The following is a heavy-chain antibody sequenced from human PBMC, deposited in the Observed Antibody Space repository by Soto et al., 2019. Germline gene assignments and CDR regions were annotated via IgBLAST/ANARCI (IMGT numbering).Heavy chain of an antibody. CDR3: TTSLYTRRSRYYYYYYGMDV. J-gene: IGHJ6*02. Sequence: PGGSLRLSCAASGFTFSNAWMNWVRQAPGKGLEWVGRIKSKTDGGTTDYAAPVKGRFTISRDDSKNTLYLQMNSLKTEDTAVYYCTTSLYTRRSRYYYYYYGMDVWGQGTTVTVAS. CDR1: GFTFSNAW. CDR2: IKSKTDGGTT. V-gene: IGHV3-15*07. D-gene: IGHD2-2*02.